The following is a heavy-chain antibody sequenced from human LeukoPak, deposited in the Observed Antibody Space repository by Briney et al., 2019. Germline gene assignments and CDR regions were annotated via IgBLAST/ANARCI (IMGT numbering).Heavy chain of an antibody. CDR2: INPNNGGT. D-gene: IGHD2-21*02. Sequence: ASVKVSCKASGYSFTGYLVHWVRQAPGQGLEWMGWINPNNGGTKYAQKLQGRVTMTRDTSINAAYMDLSGLRSDDSAVYYCARVGIVAVTAVSSVSSDAFDFWGQGTMVTVSS. CDR3: ARVGIVAVTAVSSVSSDAFDF. V-gene: IGHV1-2*02. J-gene: IGHJ3*01. CDR1: GYSFTGYL.